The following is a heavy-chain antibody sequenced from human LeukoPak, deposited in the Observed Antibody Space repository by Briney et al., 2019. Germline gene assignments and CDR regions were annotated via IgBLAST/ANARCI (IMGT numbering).Heavy chain of an antibody. D-gene: IGHD6-19*01. V-gene: IGHV4-38-2*02. CDR2: IYHSGAT. CDR1: DFSITNAYY. CDR3: ARLITSGSYYFDF. Sequence: PSETLSLTCSVSDFSITNAYYWGWIRQPPGRGLEYLGNIYHSGATYYNPSLKSRVTISVDTSRNHFSLKLSSVTAADTAFYYCARLITSGSYYFDFWGQGTLVTVSS. J-gene: IGHJ4*02.